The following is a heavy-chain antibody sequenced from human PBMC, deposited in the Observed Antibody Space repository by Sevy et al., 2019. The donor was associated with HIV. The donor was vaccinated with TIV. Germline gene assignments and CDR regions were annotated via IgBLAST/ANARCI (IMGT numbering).Heavy chain of an antibody. D-gene: IGHD3-9*01. CDR2: INPSGGST. CDR1: GYTFTSDY. J-gene: IGHJ4*02. V-gene: IGHV1-46*01. Sequence: ASVKVSCEASGYTFTSDYMHWVRQAPGQGLEWMGIINPSGGSTSYAQKFQGRVTMTRDTSTSTVYMELSSLRSEDTAVYYCARDSDNYDILTGYYPFHYWGQGTLVTVSS. CDR3: ARDSDNYDILTGYYPFHY.